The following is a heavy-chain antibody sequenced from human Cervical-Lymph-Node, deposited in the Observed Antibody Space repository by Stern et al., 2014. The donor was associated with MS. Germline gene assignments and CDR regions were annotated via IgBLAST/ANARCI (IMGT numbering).Heavy chain of an antibody. CDR3: RAGSDAFDI. D-gene: IGHD6-13*01. J-gene: IGHJ3*02. CDR2: IRTNIGNT. Sequence: QVQLGQSGAEVKKPGASVKVSCKASGYTFIEYAISWVRQAPGQGLEWMGWIRTNIGNTNYAQKFQGRVTLATDTSATTVYMELRSLRSDDTAMYYCRAGSDAFDIWGQGTMVTVSS. CDR1: GYTFIEYA. V-gene: IGHV1-18*01.